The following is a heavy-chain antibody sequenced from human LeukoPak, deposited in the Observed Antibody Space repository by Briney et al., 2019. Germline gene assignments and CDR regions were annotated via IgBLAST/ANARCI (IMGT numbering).Heavy chain of an antibody. CDR1: GFSFSIYA. J-gene: IGHJ6*02. D-gene: IGHD3-9*01. V-gene: IGHV3-23*01. Sequence: GGSLRLSCAASGFSFSIYAMSWVRQAPGKGLEWVSAISGSGGSAYYADSVKGRFTISRDNSKNTLYLQMNSLRAEDTAVYYCAKDPKVLRYFDWLLPGDGMDVWGQGTTVTVSS. CDR3: AKDPKVLRYFDWLLPGDGMDV. CDR2: ISGSGGSA.